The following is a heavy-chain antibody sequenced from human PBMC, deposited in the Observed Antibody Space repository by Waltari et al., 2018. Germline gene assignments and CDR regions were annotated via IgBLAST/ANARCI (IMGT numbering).Heavy chain of an antibody. CDR1: GGSFSGYY. CDR3: ARAVDTEMATISGGFDY. CDR2: IHHSGSP. D-gene: IGHD5-12*01. J-gene: IGHJ4*02. V-gene: IGHV4-34*01. Sequence: QVQLQQWGAGLLKPSETLSLTCAVYGGSFSGYYWSWIRQPPGKGLEWIGEIHHSGSPNYNPSLKSRVTISVDTSKNQFSLKLSSVTAADTAVYYCARAVDTEMATISGGFDYWGQGTLVTVSS.